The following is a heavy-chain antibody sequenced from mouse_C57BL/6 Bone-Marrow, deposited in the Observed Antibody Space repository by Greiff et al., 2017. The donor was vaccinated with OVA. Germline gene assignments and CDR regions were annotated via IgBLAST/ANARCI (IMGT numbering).Heavy chain of an antibody. J-gene: IGHJ1*03. D-gene: IGHD1-1*01. Sequence: EVQLVDSGGGLVQPGESLKLSCESNEYEFPSHDMSWVRKTPEKRLELVAAINSDGGSTYYPDTMERRFIISRDKTKNTLYLQMSSLRSEDTALYYCARHNYCGSSYNWYFDVWGTGTTVTVSS. V-gene: IGHV5-2*01. CDR3: ARHNYCGSSYNWYFDV. CDR2: INSDGGST. CDR1: EYEFPSHD.